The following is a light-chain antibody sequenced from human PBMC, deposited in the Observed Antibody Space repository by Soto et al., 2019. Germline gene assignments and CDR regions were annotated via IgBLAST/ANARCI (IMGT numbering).Light chain of an antibody. V-gene: IGKV3-20*01. CDR1: QSVNSAH. CDR3: QHYGRSPQ. J-gene: IGKJ2*01. Sequence: EIVLTQSPGTLSLSPGERATLSCGASQSVNSAHLSWYQQRPGQAPRLLIYAACRRATGNPDRFSGGGTVKDFTLTISRLEPEDFAMYYCQHYGRSPQFGQGTKLEIK. CDR2: AAC.